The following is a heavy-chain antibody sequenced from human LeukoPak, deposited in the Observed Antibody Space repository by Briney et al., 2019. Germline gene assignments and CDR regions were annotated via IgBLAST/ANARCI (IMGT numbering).Heavy chain of an antibody. CDR2: ISWNSGSI. V-gene: IGHV3-9*01. CDR3: ARVWGLYYDILTGYYPYYYGMDV. D-gene: IGHD3-9*01. Sequence: GGSLRLSCAASGFTFDDYAMHWVRQAPGKGLEWVSGISWNSGSIGYADSVKGRFTISRDNAKNSLYLQMNSLRAEDTALYYCARVWGLYYDILTGYYPYYYGMDVWGQGTTVTVSS. J-gene: IGHJ6*02. CDR1: GFTFDDYA.